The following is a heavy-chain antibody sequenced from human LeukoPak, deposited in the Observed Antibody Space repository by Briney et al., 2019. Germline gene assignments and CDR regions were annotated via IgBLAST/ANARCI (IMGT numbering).Heavy chain of an antibody. Sequence: GGSLRLPCAASGCTFSSSSMNWVRQAPGQGLELMASIKEDGSQKYYVDSVKGRFTISRDNTKNSLYLQMNFLRAEDTAVYYCARGLPRIGAFFDYWGQGAPVTVSS. J-gene: IGHJ4*02. CDR2: IKEDGSQK. V-gene: IGHV3-7*05. CDR1: GCTFSSSS. CDR3: ARGLPRIGAFFDY.